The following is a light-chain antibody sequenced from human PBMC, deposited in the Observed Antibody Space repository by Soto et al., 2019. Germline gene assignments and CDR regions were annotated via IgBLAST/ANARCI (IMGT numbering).Light chain of an antibody. CDR3: ASYTSSSTYL. CDR2: DFI. V-gene: IGLV2-14*03. CDR1: SDDVGGYDV. J-gene: IGLJ3*02. Sequence: QSALTQPASMSGSPGQSITISCTGTSDDVGGYDVVSWYQQHPGKVPILLIDDFIKRPSGVSHRFSGSKSGNTASLTISGLQIADEADYYCASYTSSSTYLFGGGTKLTVL.